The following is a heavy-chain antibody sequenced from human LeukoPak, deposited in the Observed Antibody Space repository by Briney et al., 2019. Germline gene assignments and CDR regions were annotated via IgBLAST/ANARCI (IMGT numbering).Heavy chain of an antibody. V-gene: IGHV3-30*18. J-gene: IGHJ4*02. CDR2: ISYDGSNK. CDR3: AKELYRYSYGYSYLDY. Sequence: GGSLRLSCAASGFTFSSYGMPWVRQAPGKGLEWVAVISYDGSNKYYADSVKGRFTISRDNSKNTLYLQMNSLRAEDTAVYYCAKELYRYSYGYSYLDYWGQGTLVTVSS. CDR1: GFTFSSYG. D-gene: IGHD5-18*01.